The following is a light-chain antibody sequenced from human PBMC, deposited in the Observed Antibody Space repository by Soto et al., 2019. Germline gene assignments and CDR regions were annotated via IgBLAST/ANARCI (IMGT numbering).Light chain of an antibody. J-gene: IGKJ1*01. CDR1: QSISSW. CDR3: QQYNTFWT. CDR2: DVS. V-gene: IGKV1-5*01. Sequence: DIQMTQSPSTXSASLGDRVTITCRASQSISSWLAWYQQKPGKAPKLLIYDVSSLESGVPSRFSGSGSGTEFTLTISSLQPDDFATYYCQQYNTFWTFGQGTKV.